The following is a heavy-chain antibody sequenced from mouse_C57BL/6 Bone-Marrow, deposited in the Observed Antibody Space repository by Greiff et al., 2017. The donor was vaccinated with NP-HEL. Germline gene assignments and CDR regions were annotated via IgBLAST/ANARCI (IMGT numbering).Heavy chain of an antibody. CDR1: GYTFTDYY. CDR2: IYPGSGNT. J-gene: IGHJ1*03. Sequence: VQLQQSGAELVRPGASVKLSCKASGYTFTDYYINWVKQRPGQGLEWIARIYPGSGNTYYNEKFKSKATLTVDKPSSTAYMQLSSLTSEDSAVYYCARSYYYGSSYDWYFDVWGTGTTVTVSS. CDR3: ARSYYYGSSYDWYFDV. V-gene: IGHV1-76*01. D-gene: IGHD1-1*01.